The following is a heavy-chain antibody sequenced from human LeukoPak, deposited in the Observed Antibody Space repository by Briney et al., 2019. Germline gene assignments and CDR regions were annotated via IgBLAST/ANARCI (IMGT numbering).Heavy chain of an antibody. D-gene: IGHD6-19*01. J-gene: IGHJ4*02. Sequence: SETLSLTCAVYGGSFSGYYWSWIRQPPGKGLEWIGEINHSGSTNYNPSLKSRVTISVDTSKNQFSLKLSSVTAADTAVYYCARDVRTPDRTAFSSGWSDLWGGYYFDYWGQGTLVTASS. CDR2: INHSGST. CDR1: GGSFSGYY. V-gene: IGHV4-34*01. CDR3: ARDVRTPDRTAFSSGWSDLWGGYYFDY.